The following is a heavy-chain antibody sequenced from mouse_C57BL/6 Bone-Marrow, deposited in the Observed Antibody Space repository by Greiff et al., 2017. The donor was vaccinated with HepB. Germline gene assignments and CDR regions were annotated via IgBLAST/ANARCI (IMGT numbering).Heavy chain of an antibody. J-gene: IGHJ4*01. V-gene: IGHV5-12*01. Sequence: EVMLVESGGGLVQPGGSLKLSCAASGFTFSDYYMYWVRQTPEKRLEWVAYISNGGGSTYYPDTVKGRFTISRDNAKNTLYLQMSRLKSEDTAMYYCARQIITTGGYYAMDYWGQGTSVTVSS. CDR2: ISNGGGST. CDR3: ARQIITTGGYYAMDY. CDR1: GFTFSDYY. D-gene: IGHD1-1*01.